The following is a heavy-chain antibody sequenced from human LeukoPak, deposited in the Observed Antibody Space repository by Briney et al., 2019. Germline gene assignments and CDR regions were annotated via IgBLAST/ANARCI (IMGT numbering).Heavy chain of an antibody. CDR1: GYTFTIYD. J-gene: IGHJ4*02. V-gene: IGHV1-8*01. CDR3: ARGLPAAGTLGDY. CDR2: MNPNSGNT. D-gene: IGHD6-13*01. Sequence: ASVKVSCKASGYTFTIYDINWVRQATGQGLEWMGWMNPNSGNTGYAQKFQGRVTMTRNTSISTAYMELSSLRSEDTAVYYCARGLPAAGTLGDYWGQGTLVTVSS.